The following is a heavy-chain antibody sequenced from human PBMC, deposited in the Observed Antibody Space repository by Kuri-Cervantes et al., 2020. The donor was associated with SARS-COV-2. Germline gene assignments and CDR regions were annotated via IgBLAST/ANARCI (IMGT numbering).Heavy chain of an antibody. D-gene: IGHD3-16*01. CDR1: GFTFSSYS. CDR2: ISSSSSYI. J-gene: IGHJ4*02. CDR3: AKDLTITFGGVDY. V-gene: IGHV3-21*04. Sequence: GGSLRLSCAASGFTFSSYSMNWVRQAPGKGLEWVSSISSSSSYIYYADSVKGRFTISRDNAKNSLYLQMNSLRAEDTALYYCAKDLTITFGGVDYWGQGTLVTVSS.